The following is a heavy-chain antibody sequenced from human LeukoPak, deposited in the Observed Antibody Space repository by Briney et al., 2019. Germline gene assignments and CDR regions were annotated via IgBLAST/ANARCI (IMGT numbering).Heavy chain of an antibody. V-gene: IGHV3-30-3*01. CDR1: GFTFSSYA. Sequence: GRSLRLSCAASGFTFSSYAMHWVRQAPGKGLEWVAVISYDGSNKYYADSVKGRFTISRDNSKSTLYLQMNSLRAEDTAVYYCARDSGYCSGGSCYPSYGMDVWGQGTTVTVSS. CDR2: ISYDGSNK. D-gene: IGHD2-15*01. J-gene: IGHJ6*02. CDR3: ARDSGYCSGGSCYPSYGMDV.